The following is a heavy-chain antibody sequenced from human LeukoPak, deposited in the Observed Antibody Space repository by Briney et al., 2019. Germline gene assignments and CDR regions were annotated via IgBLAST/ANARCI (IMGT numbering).Heavy chain of an antibody. Sequence: SETLPLTCTVSSXSISSSSYYWGWIRQPPGKGLEWIGYIYYSGSTNYNPSLKSRVTISVDTSKNQFSLKLTSVTAADTAVYYCARGVPEYYDFWSGYFYYFDYWGQGTLVTVSS. V-gene: IGHV4-61*05. J-gene: IGHJ4*02. CDR1: SXSISSSSYY. CDR2: IYYSGST. D-gene: IGHD3-3*01. CDR3: ARGVPEYYDFWSGYFYYFDY.